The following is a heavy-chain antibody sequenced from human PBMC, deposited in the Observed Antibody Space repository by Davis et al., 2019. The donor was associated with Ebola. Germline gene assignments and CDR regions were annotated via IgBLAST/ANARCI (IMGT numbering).Heavy chain of an antibody. Sequence: SETLSLTCTVSGGSISSYYWSWIRQPPGKGLEWIGYIYYSGSTNYNPSLKSRVTISVDTSKNQFSLKLSSVTAADTAVYYCARLLLWFGELLQDDAFDIWGQGTMVTVSS. D-gene: IGHD3-10*01. CDR3: ARLLLWFGELLQDDAFDI. CDR2: IYYSGST. CDR1: GGSISSYY. J-gene: IGHJ3*02. V-gene: IGHV4-59*12.